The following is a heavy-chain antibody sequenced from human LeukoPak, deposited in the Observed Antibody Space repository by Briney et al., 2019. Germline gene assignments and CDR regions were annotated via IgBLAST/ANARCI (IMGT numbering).Heavy chain of an antibody. CDR3: AKNPYYYDSSGYEYYFDY. D-gene: IGHD3-22*01. V-gene: IGHV3-30*02. J-gene: IGHJ4*02. CDR1: GFAFSSYG. Sequence: GGSLRLSCAVSGFAFSSYGMHWVRQAPGKGLEWGAFIRYDGSNKYYADSVKGGFTISRDNSKNTLYLQMNSLRAEDTAVYYCAKNPYYYDSSGYEYYFDYWGQGTLVTVSS. CDR2: IRYDGSNK.